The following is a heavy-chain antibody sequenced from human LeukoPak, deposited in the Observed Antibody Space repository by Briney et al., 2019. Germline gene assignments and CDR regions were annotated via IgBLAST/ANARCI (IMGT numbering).Heavy chain of an antibody. CDR3: ARERGTGTINY. J-gene: IGHJ4*02. CDR1: GYSISSGYY. Sequence: PSETLSLTCTVSGYSISSGYYWSWIRQPPGKGLEWIGYIYHSGSTYYNPSLKSRVTISVDRSKNQFSLKLSSVTAADTAVYYCARERGTGTINYWGQGTLVTVSS. D-gene: IGHD1-7*01. CDR2: IYHSGST. V-gene: IGHV4-38-2*02.